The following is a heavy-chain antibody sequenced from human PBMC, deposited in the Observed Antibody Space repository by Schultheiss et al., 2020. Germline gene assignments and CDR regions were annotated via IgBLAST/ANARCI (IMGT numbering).Heavy chain of an antibody. Sequence: SETLSLTCAVYGGSFSGYYWSWIRQPPGKGLEWIGEINHSGSTNYNPSLKSRVTISVDTSKNQLSLKLSSVTAEDTAVYYCAKDEGKRWYGPNYYYYGMDVWGQGTTVTVS. D-gene: IGHD6-13*01. CDR3: AKDEGKRWYGPNYYYYGMDV. CDR1: GGSFSGYY. V-gene: IGHV4-34*01. J-gene: IGHJ6*02. CDR2: INHSGST.